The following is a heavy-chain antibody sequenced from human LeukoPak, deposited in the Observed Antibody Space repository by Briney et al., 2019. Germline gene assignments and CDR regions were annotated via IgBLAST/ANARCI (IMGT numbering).Heavy chain of an antibody. V-gene: IGHV3-21*01. CDR1: GFTFSSYS. Sequence: GGSLRLSCAASGFTFSSYSMNWVRQAPGKGLEWVSSISNSSSYIYYADSVKGRFTISRDNAKNSLYLQMNSLRAEDTAVYYCARDTSSWYLGGDYYFDYWGQGTLVTVSS. D-gene: IGHD6-13*01. J-gene: IGHJ4*02. CDR2: ISNSSSYI. CDR3: ARDTSSWYLGGDYYFDY.